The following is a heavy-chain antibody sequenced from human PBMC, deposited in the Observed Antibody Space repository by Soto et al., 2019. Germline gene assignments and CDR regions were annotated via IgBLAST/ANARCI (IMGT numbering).Heavy chain of an antibody. J-gene: IGHJ4*02. CDR2: IYWDDSK. Sequence: QITLKESGPTVVKPTQTLTLTCTFSGFSLSASGVGVAWIRQPPGKALEWLALIYWDDSKYYSPSLKSRLSITKDTSANQVVLTLTNVDPVDTATYYCAHRLTWSPPGFWGQGTLVTVSS. V-gene: IGHV2-5*02. CDR3: AHRLTWSPPGF. CDR1: GFSLSASGVG. D-gene: IGHD2-15*01.